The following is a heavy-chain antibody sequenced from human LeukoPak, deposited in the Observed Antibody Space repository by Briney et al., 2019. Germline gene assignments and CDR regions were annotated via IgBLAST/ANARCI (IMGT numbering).Heavy chain of an antibody. J-gene: IGHJ4*02. CDR1: RDTFCTYG. CDR3: ARDTSVRGVPNPPDY. Sequence: GSARDSCKASRDTFCTYGLSWGRPAPGGGGEWMGWISGFKGNTNYAQKFQGRVTMTRDTSTSTVYMEMSSLRSEDTGVYYCARDTSVRGVPNPPDYWGQGTLVTVSS. V-gene: IGHV1-18*01. CDR2: ISGFKGNT. D-gene: IGHD3-10*01.